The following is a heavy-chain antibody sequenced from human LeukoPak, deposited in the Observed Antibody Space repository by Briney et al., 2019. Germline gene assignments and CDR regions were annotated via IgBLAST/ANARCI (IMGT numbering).Heavy chain of an antibody. V-gene: IGHV3-23*01. D-gene: IGHD4-11*01. CDR2: ISGSGGST. J-gene: IGHJ4*02. Sequence: GGSLRLSCAASGFTFSSYAMSWVRQAPGKGLEWVSAISGSGGSTYYADSVKGRFTISRDNSKNTLYLQMNSLRAEDTAVYYCAKEGAWAFYSNPPLDYWGQGTLVTVSS. CDR1: GFTFSSYA. CDR3: AKEGAWAFYSNPPLDY.